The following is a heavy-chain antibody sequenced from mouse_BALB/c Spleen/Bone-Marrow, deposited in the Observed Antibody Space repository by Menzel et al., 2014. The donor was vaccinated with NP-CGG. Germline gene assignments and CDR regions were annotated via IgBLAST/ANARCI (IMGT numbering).Heavy chain of an antibody. CDR2: ISYSGGT. Sequence: EVQLQQSGPGLVKPSQSLSLTCAVTGYSITSDYACNWIRQFPGNTLEWMGSISYSGGTDYNPTLKSRFSITRDTSKNQFFLQLNSVTAEDTATYYCARKFYYFDYWGHGTTLTVSA. V-gene: IGHV3-2*02. CDR3: ARKFYYFDY. J-gene: IGHJ2*01. CDR1: GYSITSDYA.